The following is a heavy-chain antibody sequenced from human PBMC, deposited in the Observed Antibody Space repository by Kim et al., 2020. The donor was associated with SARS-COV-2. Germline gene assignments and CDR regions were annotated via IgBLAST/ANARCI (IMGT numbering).Heavy chain of an antibody. Sequence: SETLSLTCTVSGGSISSYYWSWIRQPPGKGLEWIGYIYYSGSTNYNPSLKSRVTISVDTSKNQFSLKLSSVTAADTAVYYCARHKHQEGYNYDYWGQGTLVTVSS. V-gene: IGHV4-59*08. CDR1: GGSISSYY. J-gene: IGHJ4*02. CDR2: IYYSGST. CDR3: ARHKHQEGYNYDY. D-gene: IGHD5-18*01.